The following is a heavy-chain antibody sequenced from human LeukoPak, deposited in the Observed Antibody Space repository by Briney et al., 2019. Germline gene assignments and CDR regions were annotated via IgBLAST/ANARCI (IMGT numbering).Heavy chain of an antibody. CDR2: ISSSSNYI. J-gene: IGHJ4*02. CDR3: ARDQPAATDY. D-gene: IGHD2-2*01. CDR1: GFTFSTYS. V-gene: IGHV3-21*01. Sequence: GGSLRLSCAASGFTFSTYSMNWVRQAPGKGLEWVSCISSSSNYIYYADSVKGRFTISRDNAKNSLYLQMNSLRAEDTAVYYCARDQPAATDYWGQGTLVTVSS.